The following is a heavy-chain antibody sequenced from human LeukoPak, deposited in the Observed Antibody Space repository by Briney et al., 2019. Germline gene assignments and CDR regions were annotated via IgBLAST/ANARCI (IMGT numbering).Heavy chain of an antibody. CDR2: IYYSGST. D-gene: IGHD4-17*01. J-gene: IGHJ5*02. V-gene: IGHV4-59*01. CDR1: GGSISSYY. Sequence: SETLSPTCTVSGGSISSYYWSWIRQPPGKGLEWIGYIYYSGSTNYNPSLKSRVTISVDTSKNQFSLKLSSVTAADTAVYYCARCIYGDYVGVVDWFDPWGQGTLVTVSS. CDR3: ARCIYGDYVGVVDWFDP.